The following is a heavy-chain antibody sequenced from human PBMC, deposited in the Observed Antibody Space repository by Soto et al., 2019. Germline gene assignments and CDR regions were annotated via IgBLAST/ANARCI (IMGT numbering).Heavy chain of an antibody. J-gene: IGHJ6*02. D-gene: IGHD3-3*01. CDR1: GYTFTNYW. Sequence: GESMKISCQAPGYTFTNYWISGVREMPGRGLEWMGRIDPSDSFTKYSPSLQGHVIFSIDKSIDTASVQWTSLQDSDAAIYYCATQQEPHYDFVSGPSPGGMDVWGQGTTVTVSS. CDR2: IDPSDSFT. V-gene: IGHV5-10-1*01. CDR3: ATQQEPHYDFVSGPSPGGMDV.